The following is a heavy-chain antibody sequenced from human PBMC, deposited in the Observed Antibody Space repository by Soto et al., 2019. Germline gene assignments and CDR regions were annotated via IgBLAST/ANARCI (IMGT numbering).Heavy chain of an antibody. CDR2: IYHSGST. D-gene: IGHD6-19*01. CDR3: ASLRSGWGIDY. Sequence: QLQLQESGSGLVKPSQTLSLTCAVSGGSISSGGYSWSWIRQPPGKGLEWIGYIYHSGSTYYNPSLKRRVTISVARSKNQFSLQPSSVTAADTAVYYCASLRSGWGIDYWGQGTLVTVSS. J-gene: IGHJ4*02. CDR1: GGSISSGGYS. V-gene: IGHV4-30-2*01.